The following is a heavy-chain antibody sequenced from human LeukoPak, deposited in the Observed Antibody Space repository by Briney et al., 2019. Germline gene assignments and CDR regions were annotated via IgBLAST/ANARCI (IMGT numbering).Heavy chain of an antibody. J-gene: IGHJ4*02. CDR1: GGSISSGGYY. D-gene: IGHD6-13*01. V-gene: IGHV4-30-4*08. CDR2: IYYSGST. Sequence: SQTLSLTCTVSGGSISSGGYYWSWIRQPPGKGLEWIGYIYYSGSTYYNPSLKSRVTISVDTSKNQFSLKLSSVTAADTAVYYCARDPRYSSSWGGYWGQGTLVTVSS. CDR3: ARDPRYSSSWGGY.